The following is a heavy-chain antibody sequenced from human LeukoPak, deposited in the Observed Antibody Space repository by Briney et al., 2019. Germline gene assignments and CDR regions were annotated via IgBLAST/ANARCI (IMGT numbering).Heavy chain of an antibody. J-gene: IGHJ3*02. CDR1: GFTFSSYE. D-gene: IGHD6-19*01. Sequence: GGSLRPSCAASGFTFSSYEMNWVRQAPGKGLEWVSYISSSGSTIYYADSVKGRFTISRDNAKNSLYLQMNSLRAEDTAVYYCARDSRIAVAAIDAFDIWGQGTMVTVSS. CDR2: ISSSGSTI. V-gene: IGHV3-48*03. CDR3: ARDSRIAVAAIDAFDI.